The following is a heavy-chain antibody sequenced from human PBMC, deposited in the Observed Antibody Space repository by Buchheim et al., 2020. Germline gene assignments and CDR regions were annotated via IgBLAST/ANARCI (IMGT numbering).Heavy chain of an antibody. CDR1: GFTFSSYW. J-gene: IGHJ6*03. D-gene: IGHD2-21*02. Sequence: EVQLVESGGDLVQPGGSLRLSCAASGFTFSSYWMSWVRQAPGKGLEWVANIKQDGSEKYYVDSVKGRFTISRDNAKNSLYLKMNSLRAEDTAVYYCARASLVTANWGGYYYYMDVWGKGTT. CDR2: IKQDGSEK. V-gene: IGHV3-7*01. CDR3: ARASLVTANWGGYYYYMDV.